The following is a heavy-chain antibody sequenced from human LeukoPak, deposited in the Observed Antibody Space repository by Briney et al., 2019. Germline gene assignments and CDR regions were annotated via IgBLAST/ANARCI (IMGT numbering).Heavy chain of an antibody. D-gene: IGHD1-26*01. CDR2: INTDGSST. V-gene: IGHV3-74*01. CDR1: GFTFSSYW. CDR3: ARVPFKTRVGATYCFDY. Sequence: PGRSLRLSCAASGFTFSSYWMHWVRQAPGKGLVWVSRINTDGSSTSYADSVKGRFTISRDNAKNTLYLQMNSLRAEDTAVYYCARVPFKTRVGATYCFDYWGQGTLVTVSS. J-gene: IGHJ4*02.